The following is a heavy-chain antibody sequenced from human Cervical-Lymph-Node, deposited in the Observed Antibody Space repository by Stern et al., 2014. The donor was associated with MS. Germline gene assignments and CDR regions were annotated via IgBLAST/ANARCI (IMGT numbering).Heavy chain of an antibody. CDR2: LLPGNFDT. J-gene: IGHJ3*02. D-gene: IGHD5-12*01. CDR1: GYTFTNSS. Sequence: VPLVESGADVKKPGESLKLSCKASGYTFTNSSFGLVRLMPGQGLAWMGILLPGNFDTRYSPSFQGQVTISADRSISTAYLQWSSLKASDTAMYYCARLASYTGYDYDAFDMWGQGTRVTVSS. V-gene: IGHV5-51*03. CDR3: ARLASYTGYDYDAFDM.